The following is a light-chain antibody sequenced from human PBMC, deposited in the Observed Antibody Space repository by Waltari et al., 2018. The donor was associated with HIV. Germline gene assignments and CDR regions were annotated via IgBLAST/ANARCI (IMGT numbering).Light chain of an antibody. V-gene: IGLV1-51*01. CDR1: NSNFGNDF. CDR3: GTWESSLSAGV. Sequence: QSVLTQPHSVSAAPGQKVISSCSVSNSNFGNDFGYWYQHLPGAAPKLLIYDNNKPPSGISDRFSRSKSGTSATLPITGPQTGDEAVYYGGTWESSLSAGVFGGGTKLTVL. CDR2: DNN. J-gene: IGLJ3*02.